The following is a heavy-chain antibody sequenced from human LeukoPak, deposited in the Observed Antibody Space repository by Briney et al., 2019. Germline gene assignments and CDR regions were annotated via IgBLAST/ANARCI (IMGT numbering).Heavy chain of an antibody. CDR1: GFTFSNAW. CDR2: IKSKTDGGTT. Sequence: GGSLRLSCAASGFTFSNAWMSWVRRAPGKGLEWVGRIKSKTDGGTTDYAAPVKGRFTISRDDSKNTLYLQMNSLKTEDTAVYYCTTVPGYRYGVPYFDYWGQGTLVTVSS. V-gene: IGHV3-15*01. J-gene: IGHJ4*02. D-gene: IGHD5-18*01. CDR3: TTVPGYRYGVPYFDY.